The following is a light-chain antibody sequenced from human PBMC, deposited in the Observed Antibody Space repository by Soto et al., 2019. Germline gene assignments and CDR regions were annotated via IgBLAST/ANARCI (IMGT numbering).Light chain of an antibody. CDR3: QQYDSSPSK. V-gene: IGKV3-20*01. Sequence: EIVLTQSPGTLSLSPGEKATLSCRASQSVSSSFLAWYQQKPGQAPRLLIYGASSRATGIPDRFSGSGSGTDFTLTISRLQPEDFAVYYCQQYDSSPSKFGQGTKVEIK. J-gene: IGKJ1*01. CDR1: QSVSSSF. CDR2: GAS.